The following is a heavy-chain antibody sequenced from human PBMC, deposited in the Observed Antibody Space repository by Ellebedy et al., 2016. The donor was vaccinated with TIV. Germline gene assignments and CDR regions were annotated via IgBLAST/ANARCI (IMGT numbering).Heavy chain of an antibody. Sequence: SETLSLTXTVSGDSISSSSYYWGWIRQPPGKGLEWIGSIYYSGSTYYNPSLKSRVTISVDTSKNQFSLKLSSVTAADTAVYYCARCRRGGNSPFFDWGQGTLVTVSS. CDR1: GDSISSSSYY. J-gene: IGHJ4*02. CDR2: IYYSGST. D-gene: IGHD4-23*01. V-gene: IGHV4-39*01. CDR3: ARCRRGGNSPFFD.